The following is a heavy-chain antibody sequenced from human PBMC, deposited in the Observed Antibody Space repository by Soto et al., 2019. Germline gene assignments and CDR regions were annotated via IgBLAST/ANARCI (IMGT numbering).Heavy chain of an antibody. Sequence: PGGSLRLSCAASGFTFSSYSMNWVRQAPGKGLEWVSSISSSSSYIYYADSVKGRFTVSRDNAKNSLYLQMNSLRAEDTAVYYCARAIWGGMDVWGQGTTVTVSS. CDR3: ARAIWGGMDV. CDR2: ISSSSSYI. V-gene: IGHV3-21*01. D-gene: IGHD3-16*01. CDR1: GFTFSSYS. J-gene: IGHJ6*02.